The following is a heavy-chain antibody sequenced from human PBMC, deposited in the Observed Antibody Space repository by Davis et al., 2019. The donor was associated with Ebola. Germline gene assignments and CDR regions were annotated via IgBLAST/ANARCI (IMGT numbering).Heavy chain of an antibody. D-gene: IGHD3-3*01. CDR3: ARGLDFWSTYSTRLDFDY. CDR2: INPNSGGT. Sequence: AASVKVSCKASGYTFTGYYLHWLRQAPGQGLEWLGWINPNSGGTTYAQRFAGWGTMTRDTSISTVYMEVNRLTSDDTAVYYCARGLDFWSTYSTRLDFDYWGQGTPVTVSS. V-gene: IGHV1-2*04. J-gene: IGHJ4*02. CDR1: GYTFTGYY.